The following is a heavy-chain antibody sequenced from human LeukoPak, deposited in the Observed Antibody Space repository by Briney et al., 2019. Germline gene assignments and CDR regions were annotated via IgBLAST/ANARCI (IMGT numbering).Heavy chain of an antibody. J-gene: IGHJ4*02. CDR2: IISSSSYI. D-gene: IGHD3-16*02. V-gene: IGHV3-21*01. Sequence: GGSLRLSCAASGVTFSSYSMNWGRQAPGEGLECGSSIISSSSYIYYADSVKGRFTISRDNAKNSLYLQMNSLRAEDTAVYYCARDQEGYIWGSYRPYYFDYWGQGTLVTVSS. CDR1: GVTFSSYS. CDR3: ARDQEGYIWGSYRPYYFDY.